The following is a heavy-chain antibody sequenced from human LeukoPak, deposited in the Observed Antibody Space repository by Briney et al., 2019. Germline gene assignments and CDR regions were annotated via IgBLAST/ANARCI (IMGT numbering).Heavy chain of an antibody. CDR1: GGSISSSSYY. V-gene: IGHV4-39*07. D-gene: IGHD3-22*01. CDR2: IYYSGST. J-gene: IGHJ3*02. Sequence: PSETLSLTCTVSGGSISSSSYYWGWIRQPPGKGLEWIGSIYYSGSTYYNPSLKSRVTISVDTSKNQFSLKLSSVTAADTAVYYCARGNYYDSRTYYRAFDIWGQGTMVTVSS. CDR3: ARGNYYDSRTYYRAFDI.